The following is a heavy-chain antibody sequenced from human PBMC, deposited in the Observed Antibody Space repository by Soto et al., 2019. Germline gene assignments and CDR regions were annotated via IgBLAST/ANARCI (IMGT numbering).Heavy chain of an antibody. D-gene: IGHD3-10*01. CDR2: ISYDGSNK. CDR3: AKATGPTGKGFAFDI. V-gene: IGHV3-30*18. Sequence: PGGSLRLSCAASGFTFSSYGMHWVRQAPGKGLEWVAVISYDGSNKYYADSVKGRFTISRDNSKNTLYLQMNSLRAEDTAVYYCAKATGPTGKGFAFDIWGQGTMVTVSS. CDR1: GFTFSSYG. J-gene: IGHJ3*02.